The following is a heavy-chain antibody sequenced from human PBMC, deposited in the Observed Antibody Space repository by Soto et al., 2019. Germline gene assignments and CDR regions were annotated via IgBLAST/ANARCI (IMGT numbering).Heavy chain of an antibody. CDR3: ARRDYSTSSLGPFDY. V-gene: IGHV4-59*11. D-gene: IGHD6-6*01. Sequence: KTSETLSLTCVVSGGSISSHYWSWVRQPPGSGLEWIGYIHYSGSTNYSPSLKSRLTMSLDTSKNQFSLNLTPVTAADTAFYFCARRDYSTSSLGPFDYWGRGILVTVSS. CDR1: GGSISSHY. J-gene: IGHJ4*02. CDR2: IHYSGST.